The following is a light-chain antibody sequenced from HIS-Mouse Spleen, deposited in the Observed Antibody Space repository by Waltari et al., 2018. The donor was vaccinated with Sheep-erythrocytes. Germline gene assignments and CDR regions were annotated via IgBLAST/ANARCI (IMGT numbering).Light chain of an antibody. J-gene: IGLJ2*01. Sequence: QSALTQPRSVSGSPGQSVTISCTGTSSDVGGYNYVSWYQQHPGKAPKLMIYDVSKRPSGVPDRFSGSTAGNTATLTISGTQAMDEADYYCQAWDSSTAVFGGGTKLTVL. CDR3: QAWDSSTAV. V-gene: IGLV2-11*01. CDR2: DVS. CDR1: SSDVGGYNY.